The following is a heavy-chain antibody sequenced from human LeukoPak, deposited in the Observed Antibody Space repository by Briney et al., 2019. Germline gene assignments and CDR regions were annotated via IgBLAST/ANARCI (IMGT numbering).Heavy chain of an antibody. D-gene: IGHD1-14*01. V-gene: IGHV3-30-3*01. CDR2: ISYDGSNK. CDR3: ARAPEGVFDY. CDR1: GCTFSSYA. Sequence: PGRSLRLSCAASGCTFSSYAMHWVRQAPGKGLEWVAVISYDGSNKYYADSVKGRFTISRDNSKNTLYLQMNSLRAEDTAVYYCARAPEGVFDYWGQGTLVTVSS. J-gene: IGHJ4*02.